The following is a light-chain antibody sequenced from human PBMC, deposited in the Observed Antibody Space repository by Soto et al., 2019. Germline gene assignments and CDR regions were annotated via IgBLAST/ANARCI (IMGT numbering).Light chain of an antibody. CDR1: RSDIGTYDL. Sequence: QSALTQPASVSGSLGQSITTSCTGTRSDIGTYDLVSWYQQHPGKAPQLMIYDVTNRPSGVSNRFSGSKSGNTASLTISGLQAEDEADYYCTSYTTSSTVVIGGGTKLTVL. V-gene: IGLV2-14*03. CDR3: TSYTTSSTVV. CDR2: DVT. J-gene: IGLJ2*01.